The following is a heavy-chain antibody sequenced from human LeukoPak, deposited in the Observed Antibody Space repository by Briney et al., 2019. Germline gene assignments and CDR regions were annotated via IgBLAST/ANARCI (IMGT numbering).Heavy chain of an antibody. J-gene: IGHJ4*02. CDR1: GGSFSGYY. V-gene: IGHV4-34*01. Sequence: PSETLSLTCAVYGGSFSGYYWSWIRQPPGKGLEWIGEINHSGSTNYNPSLKSRVTTSVDTSKNQFSLKLSSVTAADTAVYYCARVSSSRYYDILTGYFPHPFYFDYWGQGTLVTVSS. CDR3: ARVSSSRYYDILTGYFPHPFYFDY. CDR2: INHSGST. D-gene: IGHD3-9*01.